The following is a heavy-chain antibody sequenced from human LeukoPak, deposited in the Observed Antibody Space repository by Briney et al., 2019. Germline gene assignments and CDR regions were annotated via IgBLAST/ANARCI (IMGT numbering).Heavy chain of an antibody. J-gene: IGHJ6*03. CDR1: GFTFSSYW. CDR3: ARGLPIYYYYYMDV. D-gene: IGHD2-2*01. Sequence: GGSLRLSCAASGFTFSSYWMSWVRQAPGKGLEWVANIKQDGSEKYYVDSVKGRFTISRDNAKNSLYLQMNSLRAEDTALYYCARGLPIYYYYYMDVWGKGTTVTVSS. CDR2: IKQDGSEK. V-gene: IGHV3-7*03.